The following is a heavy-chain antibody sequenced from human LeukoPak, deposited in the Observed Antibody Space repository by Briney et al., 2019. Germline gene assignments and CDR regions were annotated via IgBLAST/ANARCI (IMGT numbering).Heavy chain of an antibody. CDR1: GVSTSSDSYY. J-gene: IGHJ3*02. CDR3: ARSELSCSGGSCPTRYAFDI. CDR2: FYTSGTT. D-gene: IGHD2-15*01. V-gene: IGHV4-61*02. Sequence: PSQTLSLTCTVSGVSTSSDSYYWSWIRQPAGKGLEWIGRFYTSGTTNYNPSLKSRVTISVDTSKNQFSLKLRSVTAADTALYYCARSELSCSGGSCPTRYAFDIWGQGTVVTASS.